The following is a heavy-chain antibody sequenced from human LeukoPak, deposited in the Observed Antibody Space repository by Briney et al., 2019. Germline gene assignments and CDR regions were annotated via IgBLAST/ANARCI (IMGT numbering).Heavy chain of an antibody. CDR1: GFNFSTYW. V-gene: IGHV3-7*01. J-gene: IGHJ4*02. CDR3: WSHQRDY. Sequence: GGSLRLSCVASGFNFSTYWMNWVRQAPGKGLEWVANIKEDGSEKYYVDSVKGRFTISRDNAKNSLYLQMNSLRVEDTAVYYCWSHQRDYWGQGALVTVSS. CDR2: IKEDGSEK. D-gene: IGHD6-25*01.